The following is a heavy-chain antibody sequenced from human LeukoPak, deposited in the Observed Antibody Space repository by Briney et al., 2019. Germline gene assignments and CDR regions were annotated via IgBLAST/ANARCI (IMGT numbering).Heavy chain of an antibody. CDR2: IDSYGSST. Sequence: GGSLRLSCAASGFTFSSYWMHWGRQAPGKGLVWVSRIDSYGSSTCYADSVKGRFTISRDNAKNTLYLQMNSLRAEDTAVYYCARGLYMGPDGNWFDPWGQGTLVTVSS. CDR3: ARGLYMGPDGNWFDP. V-gene: IGHV3-74*01. D-gene: IGHD1-14*01. J-gene: IGHJ5*02. CDR1: GFTFSSYW.